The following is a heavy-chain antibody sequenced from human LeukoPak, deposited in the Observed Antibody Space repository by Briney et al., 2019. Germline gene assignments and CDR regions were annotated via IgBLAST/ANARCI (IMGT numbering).Heavy chain of an antibody. D-gene: IGHD1-7*01. V-gene: IGHV3-33*01. CDR3: ARDVYLTGTFFDY. J-gene: IGHJ4*02. Sequence: GRPLRLSCAASGFTFSSYGMHWVRQAPGKGLEWVAVIWYDGSNKYYADSVKGRFTISRDNSKNTLYLQMNSLRAEDTAVYYCARDVYLTGTFFDYWGQGTLVTVSS. CDR2: IWYDGSNK. CDR1: GFTFSSYG.